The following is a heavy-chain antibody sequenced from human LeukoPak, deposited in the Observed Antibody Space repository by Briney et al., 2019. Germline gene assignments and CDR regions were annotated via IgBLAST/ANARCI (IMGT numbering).Heavy chain of an antibody. CDR3: ARDRISINALDM. J-gene: IGHJ3*02. Sequence: SETLSLTCTVSGASITGHYLTLILQPPGNGLEWIGYIAHIVNTNYNPSLKSQVTISVDTSKNQFSLKLTSVTAADTALYYCARDRISINALDMWGQGTMVTVSS. V-gene: IGHV4-59*11. D-gene: IGHD1-14*01. CDR2: IAHIVNT. CDR1: GASITGHY.